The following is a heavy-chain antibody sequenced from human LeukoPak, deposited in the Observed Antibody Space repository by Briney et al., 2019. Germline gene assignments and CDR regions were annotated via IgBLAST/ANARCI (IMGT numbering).Heavy chain of an antibody. V-gene: IGHV3-49*04. Sequence: GGSLRLSRAASGFTFGDYAMSWVRQAPGKGLEWVGFIRSKAYGGTTEYAASVKGRFTISRDDSKSIAYLQTNSLKTEDTAVYYCTRGSYYDILTGYYFDYWGQGTLVTVSS. J-gene: IGHJ4*02. CDR1: GFTFGDYA. CDR2: IRSKAYGGTT. D-gene: IGHD3-9*01. CDR3: TRGSYYDILTGYYFDY.